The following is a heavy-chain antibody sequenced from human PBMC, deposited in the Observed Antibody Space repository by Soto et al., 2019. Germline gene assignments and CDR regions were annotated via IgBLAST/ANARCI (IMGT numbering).Heavy chain of an antibody. V-gene: IGHV1-3*01. Sequence: EASVKVSCKASGYSFADYNRHWVRQASGQRLEWMGWIGVGNGATQYSQNFRDRVTITRDTSASTVYMELSSLKPEDTAVYYCGREEVYSSSYYPTYWGQGTPVTVSS. CDR2: IGVGNGAT. D-gene: IGHD6-13*01. CDR1: GYSFADYN. J-gene: IGHJ4*02. CDR3: GREEVYSSSYYPTY.